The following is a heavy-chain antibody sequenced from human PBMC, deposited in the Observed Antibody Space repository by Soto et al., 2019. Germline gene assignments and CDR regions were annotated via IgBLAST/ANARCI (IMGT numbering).Heavy chain of an antibody. D-gene: IGHD2-8*01. CDR3: ARVPNSCTTTACQPYFDY. CDR1: GSTFPTYA. V-gene: IGHV3-23*01. Sequence: VGSLRLSCAASGSTFPTYAMNWVRQAPGEGLEWVSTISGSGANTFYADSVRGRFTISRDNSKNTLYLQMNTLRAEDTAVYYCARVPNSCTTTACQPYFDYWGQGTPVTVSS. CDR2: ISGSGANT. J-gene: IGHJ4*02.